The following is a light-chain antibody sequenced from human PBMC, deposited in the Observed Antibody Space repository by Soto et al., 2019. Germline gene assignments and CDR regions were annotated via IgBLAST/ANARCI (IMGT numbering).Light chain of an antibody. CDR1: SSDVGGYNY. Sequence: QSLLTQPASVSVSPGQSITISCTGTSSDVGGYNYVSWYQQHPGKAPKLMIYEVSNRPSGVSNRFSGSKSGNTASLTISGLQAEDEADYYCSSYTSSSTRVFGTGTKVTVL. V-gene: IGLV2-14*01. J-gene: IGLJ1*01. CDR2: EVS. CDR3: SSYTSSSTRV.